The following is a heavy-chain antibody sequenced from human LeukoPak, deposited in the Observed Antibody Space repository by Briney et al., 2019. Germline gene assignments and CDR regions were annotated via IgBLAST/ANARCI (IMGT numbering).Heavy chain of an antibody. CDR3: ARTYYYGSGNLGYFDY. D-gene: IGHD3-10*01. V-gene: IGHV3-30*04. Sequence: GRSLRLSCTASRFTFSSYAMHWVRQAPGKGLKWVAVISNDGSNKYYADSVKGRFTISRDNSKNTLYLQMNSLRAEDTAVYYCARTYYYGSGNLGYFDYWGQGTLVTVSS. J-gene: IGHJ4*02. CDR2: ISNDGSNK. CDR1: RFTFSSYA.